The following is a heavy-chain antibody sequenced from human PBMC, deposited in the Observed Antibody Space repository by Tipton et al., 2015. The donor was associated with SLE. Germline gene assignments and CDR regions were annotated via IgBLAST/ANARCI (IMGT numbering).Heavy chain of an antibody. Sequence: TLSLTCTVSGGSISSYYWSWIRQPPGEGLEWIGYIYYSGSTNYNPSLKSRVTISVDTSKNQFSLKLSSVTAADTAVYYCARERFFARRGFDIWGQGTMVTVSS. D-gene: IGHD3-10*01. CDR1: GGSISSYY. CDR3: ARERFFARRGFDI. J-gene: IGHJ3*02. V-gene: IGHV4-59*01. CDR2: IYYSGST.